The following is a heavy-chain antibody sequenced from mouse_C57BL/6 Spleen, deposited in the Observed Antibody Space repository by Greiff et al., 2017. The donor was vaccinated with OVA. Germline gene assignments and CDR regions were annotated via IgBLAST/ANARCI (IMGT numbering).Heavy chain of an antibody. CDR1: GFTFSSYA. J-gene: IGHJ2*01. CDR3: AREDYYGSREGVHVFDY. V-gene: IGHV5S21*01. Sequence: EVKVVESGAGLVKPGGSLKLSCAASGFTFSSYAMPWVRQTPEKRLEWVAYISSGGDYIYYADTVKGRITISRDNARNTLYLQMSSLKSEDTAMYDYAREDYYGSREGVHVFDYWGQGTTLTVSS. CDR2: ISSGGDYI. D-gene: IGHD1-1*01.